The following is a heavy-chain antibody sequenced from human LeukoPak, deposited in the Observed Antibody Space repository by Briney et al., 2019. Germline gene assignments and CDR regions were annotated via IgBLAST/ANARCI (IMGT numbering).Heavy chain of an antibody. CDR1: GGTFCSYA. CDR3: ARAYCTNGVCYEGYFDY. J-gene: IGHJ4*02. D-gene: IGHD2-8*01. V-gene: IGHV1-69*13. CDR2: IIPIFGTA. Sequence: GASVKVSCKASGGTFCSYAISWVRQAPGQGLEWMGGIIPIFGTANYAQKFQGRVTITADESTSTAYMELSSLRSEDTAVYYCARAYCTNGVCYEGYFDYWGQGTLVTVSS.